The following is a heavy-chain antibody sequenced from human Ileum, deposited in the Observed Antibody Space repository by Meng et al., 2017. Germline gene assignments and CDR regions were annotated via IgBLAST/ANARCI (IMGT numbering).Heavy chain of an antibody. J-gene: IGHJ4*02. CDR3: ARDYWGSLDY. D-gene: IGHD2-8*02. CDR1: GGSVSSAACR. V-gene: IGHV4-61*08. Sequence: QVQVQAFGPGLVMPSETLSLMCTVSGGSVSSAACRCGLIQQPPGKGLEWIGYADSSIDPSPHYNPSRKSRVTISLDTPKNQFSLKLTSVAAADSAVDYCARDYWGSLDYWGQGALVTVSS. CDR2: ADSSIDPSP.